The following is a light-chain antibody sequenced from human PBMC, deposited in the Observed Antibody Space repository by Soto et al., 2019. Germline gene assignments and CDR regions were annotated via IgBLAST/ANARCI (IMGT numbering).Light chain of an antibody. CDR2: EVN. Sequence: QSALTQPASVYGSPEQSITISCSGTSSDVGSCNCVSWYQQHPGKAPTLIIYEVNKRPSGVSNRFSGSKSGNTASLTISGLQAEDEADYYCCSSVGSPNWVFGGGTKVTVL. CDR3: CSSVGSPNWV. CDR1: SSDVGSCNC. J-gene: IGLJ3*02. V-gene: IGLV2-23*02.